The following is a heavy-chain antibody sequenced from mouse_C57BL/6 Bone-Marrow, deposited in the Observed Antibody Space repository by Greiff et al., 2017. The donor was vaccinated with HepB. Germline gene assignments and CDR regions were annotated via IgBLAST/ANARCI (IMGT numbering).Heavy chain of an antibody. J-gene: IGHJ3*01. CDR1: GYTFTSYW. V-gene: IGHV1-64*01. CDR2: IHPNSGST. CDR3: ARRDYSNWFAY. D-gene: IGHD2-5*01. Sequence: VQLQQPGAELVKPGASVKLSCKASGYTFTSYWMHWVKQRPGQGLEWIGMIHPNSGSTNYNEKFKSKATLTVDKSSSTAYVQLSSLTSEDSAVYYCARRDYSNWFAYWGQGTLVTVSA.